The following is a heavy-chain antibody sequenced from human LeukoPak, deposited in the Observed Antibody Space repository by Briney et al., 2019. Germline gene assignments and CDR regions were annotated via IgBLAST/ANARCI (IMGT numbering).Heavy chain of an antibody. D-gene: IGHD7-27*01. V-gene: IGHV4-38-2*01. CDR1: GYSISSGYY. CDR2: IYHSGNT. Sequence: PSETLSLTCAVSGYSISSGYYWGWIRQPPGKGLEWIGTIYHSGNTFYNPSLKSRVTISADTSKNQFSLTLSSVPAADTAVYYCARPQGATGVIAFYIWGQGTMVTVSS. CDR3: ARPQGATGVIAFYI. J-gene: IGHJ3*02.